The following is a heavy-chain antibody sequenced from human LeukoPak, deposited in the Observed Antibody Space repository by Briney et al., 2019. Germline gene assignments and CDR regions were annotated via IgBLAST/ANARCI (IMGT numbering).Heavy chain of an antibody. CDR3: ASTYDSSGYYYFWH. CDR2: IYYSGST. Sequence: PSETLSLTCTVSGGSISSSSYYWGWIRQPPGKGLEWIGSIYYSGSTYYNPSLKSRVTISVDTSKNQFSLKLSSVTAADTAVYYCASTYDSSGYYYFWHWGQGTLVTVSS. J-gene: IGHJ4*02. V-gene: IGHV4-39*07. CDR1: GGSISSSSYY. D-gene: IGHD3-22*01.